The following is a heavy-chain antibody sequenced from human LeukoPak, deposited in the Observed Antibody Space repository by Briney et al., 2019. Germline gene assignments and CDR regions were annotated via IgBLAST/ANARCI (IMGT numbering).Heavy chain of an antibody. CDR1: GFMFSGYS. CDR2: ISSTSSYI. Sequence: GGSLRLSCTASGFMFSGYSMNWVRLAPGKGLECVASISSTSSYIYYADSMKGRFTISRDNAKNSLYLQMSSLRAEDTAVYYCARVEAWQWLARLDPSPFDHWGQGTLVTVSS. V-gene: IGHV3-21*06. J-gene: IGHJ4*02. CDR3: ARVEAWQWLARLDPSPFDH. D-gene: IGHD6-19*01.